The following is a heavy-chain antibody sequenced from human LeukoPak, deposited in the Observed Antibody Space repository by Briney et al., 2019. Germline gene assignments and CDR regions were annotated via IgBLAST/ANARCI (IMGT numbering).Heavy chain of an antibody. J-gene: IGHJ5*02. CDR1: GFTFSSYA. CDR3: ARDPYSSGVFDP. D-gene: IGHD6-19*01. CDR2: ISGSGGST. Sequence: GGSLRLSCAASGFTFSSYAMSWVRQAPGKGLEWVSAISGSGGSTYYADSVKGRFTISRDNSKNTLYLQMNSLRAEDTAVYHCARDPYSSGVFDPWGQGTLVTASS. V-gene: IGHV3-23*01.